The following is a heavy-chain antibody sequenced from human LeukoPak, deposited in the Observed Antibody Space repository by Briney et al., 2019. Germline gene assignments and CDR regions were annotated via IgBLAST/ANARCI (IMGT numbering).Heavy chain of an antibody. V-gene: IGHV3-48*01. D-gene: IGHD3-22*01. CDR2: ISSSSSTI. Sequence: GGSLRLSCAASGFTFSSYSMNWVRQAPGKGLEWVSYISSSSSTIYYADSVKGRFTISRDNAKNSLYLQMNSLRAEDTAVYYCARDRDSSGYYYDHYYFDYWGQGTLVPVSS. CDR3: ARDRDSSGYYYDHYYFDY. J-gene: IGHJ4*02. CDR1: GFTFSSYS.